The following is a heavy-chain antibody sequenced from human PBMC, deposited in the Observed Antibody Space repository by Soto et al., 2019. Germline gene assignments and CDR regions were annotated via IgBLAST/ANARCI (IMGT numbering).Heavy chain of an antibody. CDR2: INHSGST. V-gene: IGHV4-34*01. D-gene: IGHD5-18*01. CDR1: GGSLSGYY. J-gene: IGHJ6*02. CDR3: ARGEVDTANYYYGMDV. Sequence: SETLSLTCAVYGGSLSGYYLSWIRQPPGKGLEWIGEINHSGSTNYNPSLKSRVTISVDTSKNQFSLKLSSVTAADTAVYYCARGEVDTANYYYGMDVWGQGTTVTVSS.